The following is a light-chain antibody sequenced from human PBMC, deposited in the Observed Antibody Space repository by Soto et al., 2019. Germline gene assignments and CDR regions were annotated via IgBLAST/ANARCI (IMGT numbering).Light chain of an antibody. J-gene: IGKJ1*01. V-gene: IGKV3-20*01. CDR1: QSVTSD. CDR2: GAS. Sequence: EIVLTQSPGTLSLSPGERATLSCRASQSVTSDLAWYQQKPGQAPRLLIYGASNRATGIPDRFSGSGSGIDFTLTVNRLEPEDFAVYYCQHYGSSRTFGQGTKVEIK. CDR3: QHYGSSRT.